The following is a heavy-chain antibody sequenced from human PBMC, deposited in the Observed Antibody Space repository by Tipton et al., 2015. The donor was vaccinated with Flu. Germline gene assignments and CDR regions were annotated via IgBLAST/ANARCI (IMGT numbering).Heavy chain of an antibody. CDR2: IYPGDSDT. Sequence: VQLVQSGAEVKKPGESLKISCKGSGYRFTNYWIGWVRQMPGKGLEWMGVIYPGDSDTRYSPSFQGQVTISADKSISTAYLQWSRLQASDTAKYYCATPYSYSPRYYEYGIHVRGQGSAVTVSS. D-gene: IGHD2-21*01. CDR1: GYRFTNYW. CDR3: ATPYSYSPRYYEYGIHV. V-gene: IGHV5-51*03. J-gene: IGHJ6*02.